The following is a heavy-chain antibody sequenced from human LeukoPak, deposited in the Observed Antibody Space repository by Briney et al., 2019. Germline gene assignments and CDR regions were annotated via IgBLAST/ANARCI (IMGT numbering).Heavy chain of an antibody. Sequence: GGSLRLSCAASGFTFSSYGMHWVRPAPGKGLEWVAVISYDGSNKYYADSVNGRFTISRDNSKSTLYLQMNSLRAEDTAVYYCAKGEGSSGLYYYYYGMDVWGQGTTVTVSS. CDR2: ISYDGSNK. D-gene: IGHD6-19*01. CDR3: AKGEGSSGLYYYYYGMDV. CDR1: GFTFSSYG. V-gene: IGHV3-30*18. J-gene: IGHJ6*02.